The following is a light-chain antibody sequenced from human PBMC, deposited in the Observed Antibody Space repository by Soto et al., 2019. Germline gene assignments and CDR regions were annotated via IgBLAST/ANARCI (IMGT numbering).Light chain of an antibody. J-gene: IGKJ1*01. V-gene: IGKV1-8*01. Sequence: AIRMTQSPSSLSASTGDRVTITCRASQGISSYLAWYQQKPGKAPKLLIYAASTLQSGVPSRFSGSGSGTDFTLTISCLQSEDFANYYCQQYYSYPQWKFGQPTKVDI. CDR1: QGISSY. CDR2: AAS. CDR3: QQYYSYPQWK.